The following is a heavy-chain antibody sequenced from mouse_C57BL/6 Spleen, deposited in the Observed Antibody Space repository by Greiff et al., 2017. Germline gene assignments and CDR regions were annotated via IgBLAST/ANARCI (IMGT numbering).Heavy chain of an antibody. V-gene: IGHV5-16*01. CDR3: ARGDFRYFDV. CDR1: GFTFSDYY. J-gene: IGHJ1*03. CDR2: INYDGSST. Sequence: SGFTFSDYYMAWVRQVPEKGLEWVANINYDGSSTYYLNSLKSRFIISRDNAKNILSLQMSSLKSEDTATYYCARGDFRYFDVWGTGTTVTVSS.